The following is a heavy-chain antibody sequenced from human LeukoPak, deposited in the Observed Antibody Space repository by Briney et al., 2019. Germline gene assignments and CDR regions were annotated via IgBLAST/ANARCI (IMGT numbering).Heavy chain of an antibody. CDR3: ARHGRYYDSSGSIDY. CDR2: IYYSGST. J-gene: IGHJ4*02. Sequence: PSETLSLTCTVSGGSISSSSYYWGWIRPPPGKGLEWIGSIYYSGSTYYNPSLKSRVTISVDTSKNQFSLKLSSVTAADTAVYYCARHGRYYDSSGSIDYWGQGTLVTVSS. V-gene: IGHV4-39*01. CDR1: GGSISSSSYY. D-gene: IGHD3-22*01.